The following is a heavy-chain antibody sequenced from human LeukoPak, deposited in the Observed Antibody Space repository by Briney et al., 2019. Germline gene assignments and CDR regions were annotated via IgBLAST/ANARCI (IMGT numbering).Heavy chain of an antibody. J-gene: IGHJ6*02. D-gene: IGHD2-2*01. CDR2: IRYDGSNK. V-gene: IGHV3-30*02. Sequence: GGSLRLSCASSGFTFSSYGMHWVRQAPGKGLEWVAFIRYDGSNKYYADSVKGRFTISRDNSKNTLYLQMNSLRAEDTAVYYCAKDCPGRKVTAAMRGYYYYYGMDVWGQGTTVTVSS. CDR1: GFTFSSYG. CDR3: AKDCPGRKVTAAMRGYYYYYGMDV.